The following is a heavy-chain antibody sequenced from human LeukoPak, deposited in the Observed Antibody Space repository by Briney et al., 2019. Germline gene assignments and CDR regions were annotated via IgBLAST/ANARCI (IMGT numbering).Heavy chain of an antibody. CDR3: ARHVLSYSSSPYYYGMDV. CDR2: IYPGDSDT. CDR1: GYSFTSYW. V-gene: IGHV5-51*01. J-gene: IGHJ6*02. Sequence: PGGSLRLSCKVSGYSFTSYWIGWVRQMPGKGLEWMGIIYPGDSDTRYSPSFQGQVTISADKSISTAYLQWSSLKASDTAMYYCARHVLSYSSSPYYYGMDVWGQGTTVTVSS. D-gene: IGHD6-6*01.